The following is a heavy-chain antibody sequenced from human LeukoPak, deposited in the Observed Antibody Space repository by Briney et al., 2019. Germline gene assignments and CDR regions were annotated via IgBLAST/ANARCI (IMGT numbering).Heavy chain of an antibody. V-gene: IGHV4-34*01. J-gene: IGHJ4*02. Sequence: KTGGSLRLSCAASGFTVSSNFMSWVRQPPGKGLEWIGEISHSGSTNYNPSLKSRVTISVDTSKNQFSLKLNSVTAADAAVYYCARGLPWDYWGQGTLVTVSS. CDR1: GFTVSSNF. CDR2: ISHSGST. CDR3: ARGLPWDY.